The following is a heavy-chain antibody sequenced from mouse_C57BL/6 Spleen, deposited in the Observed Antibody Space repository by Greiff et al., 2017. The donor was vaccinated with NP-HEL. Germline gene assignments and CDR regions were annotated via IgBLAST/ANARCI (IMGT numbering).Heavy chain of an antibody. CDR1: GFSLSTFGMG. V-gene: IGHV8-8*01. CDR2: IWWDDDK. J-gene: IGHJ2*01. CDR3: ARIVNWDSGYFDY. D-gene: IGHD4-1*02. Sequence: QVTLKVSGPGILQPSQTLSLTCSFSGFSLSTFGMGVGWIRQPSGQGLEWLAHIWWDDDKYYNPALKSLLTISKDTSKNQVFLKIANVDAADTATYYCARIVNWDSGYFDYWGQGTTLTVSS.